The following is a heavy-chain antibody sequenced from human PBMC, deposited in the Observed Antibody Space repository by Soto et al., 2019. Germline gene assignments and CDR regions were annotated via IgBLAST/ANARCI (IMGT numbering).Heavy chain of an antibody. D-gene: IGHD2-15*01. V-gene: IGHV4-38-2*01. CDR3: ALQDRVVVEGRWFHP. Sequence: PSETLSLTCAVSGYSISGGYHWGWIRQPPGKGLEWLGSVHHSGSTYYNPSLKSRLTISVDKSKNQFSLNLTSVTAADTAVYYCALQDRVVVEGRWFHPWCPGTLVTVST. CDR2: VHHSGST. CDR1: GYSISGGYH. J-gene: IGHJ5*02.